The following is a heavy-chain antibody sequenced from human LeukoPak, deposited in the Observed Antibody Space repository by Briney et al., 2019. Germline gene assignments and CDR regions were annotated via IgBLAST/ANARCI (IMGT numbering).Heavy chain of an antibody. CDR1: GSRFTTYG. J-gene: IGHJ4*02. CDR2: IYPGDSDT. V-gene: IGHV5-51*01. CDR3: ARLRGGDGYITYYFDY. D-gene: IGHD5-24*01. Sequence: GGPLHISGKGSGSRFTTYGIAGARQMPGKGLGWRGIIYPGDSDTTYSPSFRGQVTISADRPISACYLSWSGLQASETALYCCARLRGGDGYITYYFDYWGQGTLVTVSS.